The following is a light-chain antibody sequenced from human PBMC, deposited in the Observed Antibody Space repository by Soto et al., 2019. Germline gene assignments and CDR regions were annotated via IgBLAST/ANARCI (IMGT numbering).Light chain of an antibody. V-gene: IGKV1-5*03. J-gene: IGKJ1*01. CDR3: QHYNSYSEA. Sequence: DIQMTQSPSSLSASVGDRFAITCRASQGISTYLNWYQQKPGKAPKLLIYKASTLKSGVPSRFSGSGSGTEFTLTISSLQPDDFATYYCQHYNSYSEAFGQGTKVDIK. CDR2: KAS. CDR1: QGISTY.